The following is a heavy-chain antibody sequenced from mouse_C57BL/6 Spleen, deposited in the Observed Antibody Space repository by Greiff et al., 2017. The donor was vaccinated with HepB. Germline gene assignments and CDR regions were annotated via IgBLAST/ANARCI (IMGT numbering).Heavy chain of an antibody. V-gene: IGHV1-47*01. J-gene: IGHJ3*01. Sequence: QVQLKESGAELVKPGASVKMSCKASGYTFTTYPIEWMKQNHGKSLEWIGNFHPYNDDTKYNEKFKGKATLTVEKSSSTVYLELSRLTSDDSAVYYCARRRDWDEAWFAYWGQGTLVTVSA. CDR2: FHPYNDDT. D-gene: IGHD4-1*01. CDR1: GYTFTTYP. CDR3: ARRRDWDEAWFAY.